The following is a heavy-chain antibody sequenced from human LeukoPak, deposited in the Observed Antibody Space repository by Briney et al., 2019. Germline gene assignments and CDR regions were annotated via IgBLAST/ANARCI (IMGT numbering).Heavy chain of an antibody. J-gene: IGHJ4*02. CDR1: GFTFSSYS. CDR3: ARGPAMVRGVRSDY. Sequence: GGSLRLSCAASGFTFSSYSMNWVRQAPGKGLEWVSSISSSSSYIYYADSVKGRFTISRDNAKNSLYLQMNSPRAEDTAVYYCARGPAMVRGVRSDYWGQGTLVTVSS. V-gene: IGHV3-21*01. D-gene: IGHD3-10*01. CDR2: ISSSSSYI.